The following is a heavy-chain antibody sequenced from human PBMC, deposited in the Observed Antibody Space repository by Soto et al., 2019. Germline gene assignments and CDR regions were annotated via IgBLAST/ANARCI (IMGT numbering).Heavy chain of an antibody. Sequence: HPGGSLRLSCAATGFTFSSDAMNWVRQTPGKGLEWVSGISGSGGSTYYADSVKGRFTISRDNSKNTLYLQMNSLRAEDTAVYYCAKDFRPLVTIFGVVINIAPYGMDVWGQGTTVTVSS. D-gene: IGHD3-3*01. J-gene: IGHJ6*02. CDR1: GFTFSSDA. V-gene: IGHV3-23*01. CDR2: ISGSGGST. CDR3: AKDFRPLVTIFGVVINIAPYGMDV.